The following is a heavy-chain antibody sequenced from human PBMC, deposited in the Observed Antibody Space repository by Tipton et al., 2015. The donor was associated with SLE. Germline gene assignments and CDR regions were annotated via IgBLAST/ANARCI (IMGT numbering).Heavy chain of an antibody. CDR1: GYSFTSYW. J-gene: IGHJ3*02. Sequence: VQLVQSGAEMKKPGESLKISCKGSGYSFTSYWIGWVRQMPGKGLEWMGIIYPGDSDTRYSPSFQGQVTISADQSISTAYLQWSSLKASDPAMYYCARLEDNSGSYGGAFDIWGQGTMVTVCS. D-gene: IGHD1-26*01. V-gene: IGHV5-51*03. CDR2: IYPGDSDT. CDR3: ARLEDNSGSYGGAFDI.